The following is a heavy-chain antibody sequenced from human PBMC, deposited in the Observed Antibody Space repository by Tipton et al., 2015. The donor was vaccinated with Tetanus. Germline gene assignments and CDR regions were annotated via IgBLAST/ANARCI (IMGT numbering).Heavy chain of an antibody. Sequence: SLRLSCAVSGFTFSDYYMNWIRQVPGKGLEWLSYTSSKTDYTNYADSVKGRFTISRDNAKNSLYLQMNSLRVEDTAMYYCARSITGTPGVDYWGQGTLVTVSS. CDR1: GFTFSDYY. V-gene: IGHV3-11*06. CDR3: ARSITGTPGVDY. D-gene: IGHD1-7*01. J-gene: IGHJ4*02. CDR2: TSSKTDYT.